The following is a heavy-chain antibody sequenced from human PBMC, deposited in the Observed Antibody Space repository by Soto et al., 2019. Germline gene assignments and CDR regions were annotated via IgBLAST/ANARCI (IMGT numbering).Heavy chain of an antibody. Sequence: ASVKVSCKASGYTFTYRYLHWVRQAPGQALEWMGWISPFNGNTNYAQKFQDSVTITRDRSMSTAYMELSSLRSDDTAMYYCARSHSSGKDAFDIWGQGTMVTVSS. CDR1: GYTFTYRY. J-gene: IGHJ3*02. CDR3: ARSHSSGKDAFDI. D-gene: IGHD6-19*01. V-gene: IGHV1-45*02. CDR2: ISPFNGNT.